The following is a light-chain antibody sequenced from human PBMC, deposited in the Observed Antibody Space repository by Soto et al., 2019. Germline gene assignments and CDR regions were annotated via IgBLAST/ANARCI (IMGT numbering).Light chain of an antibody. Sequence: EFVLTQSPGTLSLSPGERATLSCRASQSVSSVFLAWYQQKPGQPPRLLIYGASTRGSGIPDRFSGSGSGTDFTLTISRLEPEDFAVYCCQHYGSSPPLAFGGGTKVDIK. CDR1: QSVSSVF. J-gene: IGKJ4*01. V-gene: IGKV3-20*01. CDR2: GAS. CDR3: QHYGSSPPLA.